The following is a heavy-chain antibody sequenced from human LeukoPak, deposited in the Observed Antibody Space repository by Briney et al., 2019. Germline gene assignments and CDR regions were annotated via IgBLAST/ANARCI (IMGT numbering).Heavy chain of an antibody. CDR1: DYSINNPYY. CDR2: IYYNGIT. V-gene: IGHV4-38-2*02. D-gene: IGHD4-23*01. CDR3: ARLAACNTALCGTARWQFDS. Sequence: SETLSLACTVSDYSINNPYYWGWLRQPPGKGLEWIAAIYYNGITLYNPSLNSRVATSVDTSKNQFSLKMTSGTAADTAVYYCARLAACNTALCGTARWQFDSWGQGILVTVSS. J-gene: IGHJ4*02.